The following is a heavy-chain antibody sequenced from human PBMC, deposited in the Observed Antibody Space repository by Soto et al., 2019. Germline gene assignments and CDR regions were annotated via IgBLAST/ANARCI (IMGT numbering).Heavy chain of an antibody. J-gene: IGHJ6*02. Sequence: QVQLVESGGGVVQPGRSLRLSCVGSGFPFWHYGMHWVRQAPGKGLEWVAVIWSDGNKESYADSVKGRFAISRDNSKDPWYREMNSLRVEDTAVYFCARDRNGGWSHMDVSGPGPTVSVSS. V-gene: IGHV3-33*01. CDR1: GFPFWHYG. CDR2: IWSDGNKE. CDR3: ARDRNGGWSHMDV. D-gene: IGHD6-19*01.